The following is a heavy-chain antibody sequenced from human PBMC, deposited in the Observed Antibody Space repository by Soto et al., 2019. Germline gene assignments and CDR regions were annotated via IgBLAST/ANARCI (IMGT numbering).Heavy chain of an antibody. J-gene: IGHJ4*02. CDR1: GFTFSNSA. V-gene: IGHV3-23*01. CDR3: AKGLFFSSSGCQNYYFVC. D-gene: IGHD2-2*01. Sequence: PGGSLRLSCAASGFTFSNSAMSWVRQAPGTGLEWVSAISNSGGNTYYADSVKGRFTISRDNSKNTLYLQMNSLRADDTALYYCAKGLFFSSSGCQNYYFVCWGPGILVTVFS. CDR2: ISNSGGNT.